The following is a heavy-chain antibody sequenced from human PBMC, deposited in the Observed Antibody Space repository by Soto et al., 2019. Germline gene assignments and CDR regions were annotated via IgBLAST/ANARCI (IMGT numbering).Heavy chain of an antibody. CDR2: IYYSGST. CDR1: GGSISSYY. Sequence: PSETLSLTCTVSGGSISSYYWSWIRQPPGKGLEWIGYIYYSGSTNYNPSLKSRVTISVDTSKNQFSLKLSSVTAADTAVYYCAREVSPLAFDIWDQGTMVTVSS. V-gene: IGHV4-59*01. D-gene: IGHD1-20*01. CDR3: AREVSPLAFDI. J-gene: IGHJ3*02.